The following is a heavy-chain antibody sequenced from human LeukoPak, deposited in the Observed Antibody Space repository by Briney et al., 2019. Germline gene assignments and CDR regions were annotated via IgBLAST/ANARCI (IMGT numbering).Heavy chain of an antibody. V-gene: IGHV4-39*01. Sequence: SETLSLTCTVSGGSISSSSYYWGWIRQPPGKGLEWIGSFYYSGSTYYNPSLKSRVTISVDTSKNQFSLKLSSVTAADTAVYYCARAPRKYSYGHNWFDPWGQGTLVTVSS. CDR1: GGSISSSSYY. J-gene: IGHJ5*02. CDR3: ARAPRKYSYGHNWFDP. CDR2: FYYSGST. D-gene: IGHD5-18*01.